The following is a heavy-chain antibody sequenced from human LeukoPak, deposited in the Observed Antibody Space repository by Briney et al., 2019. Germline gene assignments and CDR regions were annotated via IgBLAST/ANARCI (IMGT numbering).Heavy chain of an antibody. CDR3: ARDLSYCSSTRCYAPYYFDY. V-gene: IGHV4-4*07. Sequence: PSETLSLTCSVSGGSVGSYYWSWTRQPAGKGLEWIGRIYTSGSTNYNPSLGSRATISVDKSKSQFSLKLTSVTAADTAVYYCARDLSYCSSTRCYAPYYFDYWGQGTLVTVSS. CDR1: GGSVGSYY. D-gene: IGHD2-2*01. CDR2: IYTSGST. J-gene: IGHJ4*02.